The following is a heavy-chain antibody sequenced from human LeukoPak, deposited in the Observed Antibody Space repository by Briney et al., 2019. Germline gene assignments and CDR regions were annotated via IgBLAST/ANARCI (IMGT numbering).Heavy chain of an antibody. D-gene: IGHD6-6*01. CDR2: IYKRGST. CDR3: ARGGIAARLMYGFQNWFAP. V-gene: IGHV4-31*03. Sequence: SQTLSLTCSVSGASISSGGFSWTWIRQHPWRGLEWIGYIYKRGSTYYSPSLQSRITISVDTSKNQFSLNLRSVTAADTAVYYCARGGIAARLMYGFQNWFAPWGQGTLVTVSS. J-gene: IGHJ5*02. CDR1: GASISSGGFS.